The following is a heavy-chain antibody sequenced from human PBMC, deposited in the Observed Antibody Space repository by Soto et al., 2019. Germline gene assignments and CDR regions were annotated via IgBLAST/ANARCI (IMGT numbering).Heavy chain of an antibody. CDR1: GGSFSGYY. J-gene: IGHJ6*02. V-gene: IGHV4-34*01. CDR3: ARPITMVRGVMDV. D-gene: IGHD3-10*01. CDR2: INHSGST. Sequence: SETLSLTCAVYGGSFSGYYWSWIRQPPGKGLEWIGEINHSGSTNYNPSLKSRVTISVDTSKNQFSLKLSSVTAADTAVYYCARPITMVRGVMDVWGQGTTVTVSS.